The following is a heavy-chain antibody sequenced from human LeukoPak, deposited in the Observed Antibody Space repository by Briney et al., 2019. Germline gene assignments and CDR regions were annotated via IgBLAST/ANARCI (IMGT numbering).Heavy chain of an antibody. Sequence: GGSLRLSCAASGFTFSSYSMTSVRQAPGKGLGWVSSISSGSKYIYNADSVKGQFTISRDNANDSLYLQMNSLRVEDTAVYYCARALSYSYGSMDFWGQGTLVIVSS. J-gene: IGHJ4*02. D-gene: IGHD5-18*01. V-gene: IGHV3-21*01. CDR1: GFTFSSYS. CDR3: ARALSYSYGSMDF. CDR2: ISSGSKYI.